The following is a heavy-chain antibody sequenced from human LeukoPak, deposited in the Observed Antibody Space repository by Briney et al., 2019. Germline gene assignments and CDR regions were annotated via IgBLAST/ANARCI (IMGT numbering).Heavy chain of an antibody. CDR2: ISSSSSYI. V-gene: IGHV3-21*01. CDR3: ARGHCSSTSCYEGDY. Sequence: GGSLRLSCAASGFTFSSYSMTWVRQAPGKGLEWVSSISSSSSYIYYADSVKGRFTISRDNAKNSLYLQMNSLRAEDTAVYYCARGHCSSTSCYEGDYWGQGTLVTVSS. J-gene: IGHJ4*02. D-gene: IGHD2-2*01. CDR1: GFTFSSYS.